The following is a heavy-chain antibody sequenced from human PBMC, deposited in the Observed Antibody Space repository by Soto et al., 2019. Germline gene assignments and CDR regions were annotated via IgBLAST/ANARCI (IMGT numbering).Heavy chain of an antibody. D-gene: IGHD6-19*01. CDR3: ARHAVAGTPLFDY. J-gene: IGHJ4*02. CDR1: GYTFTGYY. V-gene: IGHV1-2*04. Sequence: QVQLVQSGAAVKKPGASVKVSCKASGYTFTGYYMHWVRQAPGQGLEWMGWINPNSGGTNYAQKLQGWVTMTRDTSISTAYMELSRLRSDDTAVYYCARHAVAGTPLFDYWGQGTLVTVSS. CDR2: INPNSGGT.